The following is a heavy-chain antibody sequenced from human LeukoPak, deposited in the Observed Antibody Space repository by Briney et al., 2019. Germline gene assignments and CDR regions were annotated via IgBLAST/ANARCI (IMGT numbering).Heavy chain of an antibody. D-gene: IGHD6-19*01. Sequence: PGGSLRLSCAASGFTFSSYSMNWVRQAPGKGLEWVSYISSSSSTIYYADSVKGRFTISRDNSKNTLYLQMNSLRAEDTAVYYCAKETLAVAGTDFDYWGQGALVTVSS. CDR2: ISSSSSTI. V-gene: IGHV3-48*01. J-gene: IGHJ4*02. CDR1: GFTFSSYS. CDR3: AKETLAVAGTDFDY.